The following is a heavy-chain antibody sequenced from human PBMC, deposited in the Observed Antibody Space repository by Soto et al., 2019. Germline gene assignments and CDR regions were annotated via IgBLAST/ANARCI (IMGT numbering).Heavy chain of an antibody. V-gene: IGHV3-23*01. J-gene: IGHJ4*02. CDR3: AKDRPNYSGSGGGYYKAGGDY. D-gene: IGHD3-10*01. Sequence: EVQLLGSGGGLVQPGGSLRLSCAASGLTFSTYAMSWVRQAPGKGLEWVSSISGNGANTYYTDSVKGRFIISRDNSKKPLFLQMNSLSAEDPALYYCAKDRPNYSGSGGGYYKAGGDYWGQGTLVTVSS. CDR2: ISGNGANT. CDR1: GLTFSTYA.